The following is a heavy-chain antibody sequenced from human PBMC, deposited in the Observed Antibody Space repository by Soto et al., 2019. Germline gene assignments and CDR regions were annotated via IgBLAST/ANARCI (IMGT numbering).Heavy chain of an antibody. J-gene: IGHJ4*02. V-gene: IGHV3-23*01. CDR1: GFTFSSYA. D-gene: IGHD6-19*01. CDR2: ISGSGGST. Sequence: EVQLLESGGGLVQPGGSLRLSCAASGFTFSSYAMSWVRQAPGKGLEWVSAISGSGGSTYYADSVKGRFTISRDNSKNTLYLQVNSLRAEDTAVYYCAKTLITIIAVAGTDLDYWGQGTLVTVSS. CDR3: AKTLITIIAVAGTDLDY.